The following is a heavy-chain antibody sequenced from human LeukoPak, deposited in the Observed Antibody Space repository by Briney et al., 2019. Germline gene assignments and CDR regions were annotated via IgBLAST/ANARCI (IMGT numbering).Heavy chain of an antibody. V-gene: IGHV3-23*01. Sequence: RPGGSLRLSCAVSGFNFDDYAMHWVRQAPGKGLEWVSGINYSGGHKYYADSVKGRFTISRDSSKNTLSLQMNSLTTEDTAVYYCAKDDSMTLDHFDYWGQGALVTVSS. CDR3: AKDDSMTLDHFDY. J-gene: IGHJ4*02. CDR1: GFNFDDYA. D-gene: IGHD4-11*01. CDR2: INYSGGHK.